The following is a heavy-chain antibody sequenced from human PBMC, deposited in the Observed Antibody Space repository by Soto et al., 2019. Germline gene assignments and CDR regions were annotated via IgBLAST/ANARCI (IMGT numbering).Heavy chain of an antibody. CDR1: GFTFSSYS. V-gene: IGHV3-21*01. J-gene: IGHJ4*02. D-gene: IGHD3-10*01. CDR2: ISSSSTYI. CDR3: ARPDYYGSGPVDS. Sequence: EVQLVESGGGLVKPGESLRLSCAASGFTFSSYSMNWVRQAPGKGLEWVSSISSSSTYIYYADSMKGRFTISRDNAKNALYRQMNSLRAEDTAVYYCARPDYYGSGPVDSWGQGTLVTVSS.